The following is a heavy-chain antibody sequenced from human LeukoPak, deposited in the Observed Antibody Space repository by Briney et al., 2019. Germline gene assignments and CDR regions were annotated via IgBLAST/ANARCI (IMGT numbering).Heavy chain of an antibody. D-gene: IGHD2-15*01. CDR3: ARDGVVVVAATSGGYYGMDV. V-gene: IGHV3-48*02. Sequence: PGGSLRLSCAASGFTFSSYSMNWVRQAPGKGLEWVSYISSSSSTIYYADSVKGRFTTSRDNAKNSLYLQMNSPRDEDTAVYFCARDGVVVVAATSGGYYGMDVWGQGTTVTVSS. J-gene: IGHJ6*02. CDR2: ISSSSSTI. CDR1: GFTFSSYS.